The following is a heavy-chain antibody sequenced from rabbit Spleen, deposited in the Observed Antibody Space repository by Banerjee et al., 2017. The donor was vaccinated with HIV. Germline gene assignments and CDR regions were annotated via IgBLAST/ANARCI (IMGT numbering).Heavy chain of an antibody. CDR2: IANADGST. D-gene: IGHD4-1*01. V-gene: IGHV1S47*01. J-gene: IGHJ4*01. CDR1: GFDFSSYY. CDR3: VREVAAKFSL. Sequence: QEQLKESGGGLVQPGGSLKLSCKASGFDFSSYYMSWVRQAPGKGPEWIACIANADGSTYYANSVKGRFTISSDNARNTVFLQLNSLTAADTATYFCVREVAAKFSLWGPGTLVT.